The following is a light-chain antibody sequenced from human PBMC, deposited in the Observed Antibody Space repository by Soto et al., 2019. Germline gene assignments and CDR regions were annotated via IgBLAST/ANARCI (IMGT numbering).Light chain of an antibody. J-gene: IGKJ1*01. Sequence: DVVMTQSPLFLHVTLGQPASISCRSSERLVFSDGKTYLTWLHQRTGQSPRRLIYKVSKRGSGVPDRFSGSGSGTDVTLKISSVEAEDVGLYYCVQGTHLHRTVGQGTKVEIK. CDR2: KVS. CDR3: VQGTHLHRT. CDR1: ERLVFSDGKTY. V-gene: IGKV2-30*01.